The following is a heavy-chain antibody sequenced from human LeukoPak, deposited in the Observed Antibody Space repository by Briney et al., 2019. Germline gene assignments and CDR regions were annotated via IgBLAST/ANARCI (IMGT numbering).Heavy chain of an antibody. CDR1: GGSISSSSYY. D-gene: IGHD2-2*01. CDR2: IYISGST. CDR3: ARHSSGGYCSSTSCYRFDY. J-gene: IGHJ4*02. Sequence: PSETLSLTCTVSGGSISSSSYYWGWIRQPPGKGREWIGGIYISGSTNSNPSLKSRVTISVDPSRNKFSLTLSSVPPPNTAVYYCARHSSGGYCSSTSCYRFDYWGQGTLVTVSS. V-gene: IGHV4-39*01.